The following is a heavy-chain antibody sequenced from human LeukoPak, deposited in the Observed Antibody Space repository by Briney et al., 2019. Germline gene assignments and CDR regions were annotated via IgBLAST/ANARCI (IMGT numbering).Heavy chain of an antibody. CDR1: GFTFSSHA. V-gene: IGHV3-23*01. D-gene: IGHD2-15*01. CDR3: AKRRYGYCSGGSCCDSFDY. Sequence: PGGSLRLSCAASGFTFSSHAMSWVRQAPGKGLEWVSAISGSGGSTYYADSVKGRFTISRDNSKNTLYLQMNSLRAEDTAVYYCAKRRYGYCSGGSCCDSFDYWGQGTLVTVSS. CDR2: ISGSGGST. J-gene: IGHJ4*02.